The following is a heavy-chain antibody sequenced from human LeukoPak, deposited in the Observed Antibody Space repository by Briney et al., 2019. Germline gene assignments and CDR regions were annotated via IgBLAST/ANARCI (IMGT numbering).Heavy chain of an antibody. CDR1: GFTVSRNY. J-gene: IGHJ3*02. CDR2: IYSDGKT. CDR3: ARALNGFDI. Sequence: GGSLRLSCAASGFTVSRNYMSWVRQAPGKGLEWVSVIYSDGKTYYADSVKGRFTVSRDNSKNTLSLQMNSLRAEDTAVYYCARALNGFDIWGPGTLVTVSS. V-gene: IGHV3-53*01.